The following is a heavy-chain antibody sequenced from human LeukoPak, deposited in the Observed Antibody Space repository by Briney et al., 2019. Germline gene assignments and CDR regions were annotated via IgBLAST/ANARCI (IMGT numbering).Heavy chain of an antibody. CDR1: GFTFSDYY. CDR2: ISSSSSYT. D-gene: IGHD3-10*01. CDR3: ARGQRITMVRGVIPDAFDI. J-gene: IGHJ3*02. Sequence: GGSLRLSCAASGFTFSDYYMSWIRQAPGKGLEWVSYISSSSSYTNYAGSVKGRFTISRDNAKNSLYLQMNSLRAEDTAVYYCARGQRITMVRGVIPDAFDIWGQGTMVTVSS. V-gene: IGHV3-11*06.